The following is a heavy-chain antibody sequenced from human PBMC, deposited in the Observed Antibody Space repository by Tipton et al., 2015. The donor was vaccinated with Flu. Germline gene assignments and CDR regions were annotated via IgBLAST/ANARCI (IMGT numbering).Heavy chain of an antibody. Sequence: SLRLSCAGSGFTFSDYNINWVRQAPGKGLEWVGRIKSKTDGGTTDYAAPVKGRFTISRDDSKNTLYLQMNSLKTEDTAVYYCTTGGVSTYYDFWSPYYYYMDVWSKGTTVTVSS. V-gene: IGHV3-15*01. CDR3: TTGGVSTYYDFWSPYYYYMDV. D-gene: IGHD3-3*01. CDR1: GFTFSDYN. J-gene: IGHJ6*03. CDR2: IKSKTDGGTT.